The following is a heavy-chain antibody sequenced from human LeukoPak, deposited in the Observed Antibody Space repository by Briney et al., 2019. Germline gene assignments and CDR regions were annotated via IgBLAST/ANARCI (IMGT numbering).Heavy chain of an antibody. Sequence: GASVKVSCKASGYTSTNYEINWVRQATGHGLEWMGWMNPNSGDTAYAQKFQGRITMTRSTSITTAYMELSDLRSDDTAVYYCARGLGSYDSSELTWPMISFWGQGTQVTVSS. D-gene: IGHD3-22*01. V-gene: IGHV1-8*01. CDR3: ARGLGSYDSSELTWPMISF. J-gene: IGHJ4*02. CDR2: MNPNSGDT. CDR1: GYTSTNYE.